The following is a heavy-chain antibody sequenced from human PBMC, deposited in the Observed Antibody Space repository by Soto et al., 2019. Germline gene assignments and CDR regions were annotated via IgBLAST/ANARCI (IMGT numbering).Heavy chain of an antibody. CDR1: GGSISSGGYY. V-gene: IGHV4-31*03. CDR2: IYYSGST. J-gene: IGHJ6*02. CDR3: ARVRLVNWNSAYYGMDV. Sequence: KPSETLSLTCTVSGGSISSGGYYWSWIRQHPGKGLEWIGYIYYSGSTYYNPSLKSRVTISVDTSKNQFSLKLSSVTAADTAVYYCARVRLVNWNSAYYGMDVWGQGTTVTVSS. D-gene: IGHD1-20*01.